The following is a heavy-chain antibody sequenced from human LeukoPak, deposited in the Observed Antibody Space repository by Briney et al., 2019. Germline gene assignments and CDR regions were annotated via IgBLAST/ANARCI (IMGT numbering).Heavy chain of an antibody. D-gene: IGHD3-10*01. CDR3: ARRGYYGSGTYYYSWFDP. J-gene: IGHJ5*02. CDR2: IYYSGST. Sequence: SETLSLTCTISGDSISSYYWSWIRQPPGKGLEWIGYIYYSGSTTSNPSLKSRVIISVDTSKNQFSLKLSSVTAADTAVYYCARRGYYGSGTYYYSWFDPWGQGTLVTVSS. CDR1: GDSISSYY. V-gene: IGHV4-59*08.